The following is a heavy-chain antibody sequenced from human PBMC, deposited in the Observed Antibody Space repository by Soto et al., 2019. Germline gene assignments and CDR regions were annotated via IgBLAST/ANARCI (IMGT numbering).Heavy chain of an antibody. V-gene: IGHV3-7*03. CDR1: RFTFSSYW. D-gene: IGHD6-6*01. Sequence: EVQLVESGGGLVQPGGSLRLSCSASRFTFSSYWMSWVRQAPGKGLEWVANINQDGSEKYYVDSVKGRFTISRDNAKNSLYLQMKSLRAEDTAVYYCASGGGQLATTLYYYYDMDIWGQGTTVX. J-gene: IGHJ6*02. CDR2: INQDGSEK. CDR3: ASGGGQLATTLYYYYDMDI.